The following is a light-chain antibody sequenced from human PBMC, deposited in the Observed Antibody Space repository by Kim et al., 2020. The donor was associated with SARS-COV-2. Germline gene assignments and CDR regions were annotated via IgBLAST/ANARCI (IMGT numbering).Light chain of an antibody. J-gene: IGLJ1*01. Sequence: QSITRSCTGTSSDVGGYNYVSWYQQHPGKAPKLMIYDVSNRPSGVSNRFSGSKSGNTASLTISGLQAEDEADYYCSSYTSSSTLGVFGTGTKVTVL. V-gene: IGLV2-14*03. CDR1: SSDVGGYNY. CDR2: DVS. CDR3: SSYTSSSTLGV.